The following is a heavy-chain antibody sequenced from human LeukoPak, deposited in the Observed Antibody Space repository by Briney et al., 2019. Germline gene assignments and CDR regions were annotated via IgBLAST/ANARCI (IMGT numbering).Heavy chain of an antibody. CDR2: INAGNGNT. J-gene: IGHJ1*01. D-gene: IGHD6-19*01. CDR3: ARVADSSTYFQH. V-gene: IGHV1-3*03. Sequence: ASVKVSCKASGYTFTNYAMHWVRQAPGQRLEWMGWINAGNGNTKYSREFQGRVTITRDTSASTAYMELSSLRSEDMAVYYCARVADSSTYFQHWGQGTLVTVSS. CDR1: GYTFTNYA.